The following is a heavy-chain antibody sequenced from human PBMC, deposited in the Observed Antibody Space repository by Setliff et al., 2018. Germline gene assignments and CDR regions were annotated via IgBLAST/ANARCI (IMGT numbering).Heavy chain of an antibody. Sequence: ASVKVSCKDSGYTFSTYGISWVRQAPGQGLEWMGWISAYNGNTNYAQKLQGRVTMTTDTSTSTAYMEMSSLRSEDTAVYYCARVSRTIVAARGFDYWGQGTLVTVSS. J-gene: IGHJ4*02. D-gene: IGHD1-26*01. V-gene: IGHV1-18*01. CDR1: GYTFSTYG. CDR3: ARVSRTIVAARGFDY. CDR2: ISAYNGNT.